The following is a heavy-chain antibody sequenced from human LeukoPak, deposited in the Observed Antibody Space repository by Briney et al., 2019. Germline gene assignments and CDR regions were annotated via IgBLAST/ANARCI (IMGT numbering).Heavy chain of an antibody. Sequence: KPSETLSLTCTVSGGSISSYYWSWIRQPAGKGLEWIGRIYTSGSTNYNPSLKSRVTMSVDTSKNQFSLKLSSVTAAATAVYYCARDAPWYCSSTSCPVYWYFDLWGRGTLVTVSS. D-gene: IGHD2-2*01. V-gene: IGHV4-4*07. CDR2: IYTSGST. J-gene: IGHJ2*01. CDR1: GGSISSYY. CDR3: ARDAPWYCSSTSCPVYWYFDL.